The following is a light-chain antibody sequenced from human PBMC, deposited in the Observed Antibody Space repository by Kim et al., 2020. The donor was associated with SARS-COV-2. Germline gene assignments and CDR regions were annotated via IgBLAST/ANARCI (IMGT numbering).Light chain of an antibody. Sequence: QSVLTQPPTASESPGQSVTISCTGTSSDVGGYNYVSWYQQHPGKAPKLMIYEVTKRPSGVPDRFSGSKSGNTASLTVSGLQAEDEADYYCSSYAGSNNHVIFGGGTQLTVL. CDR3: SSYAGSNNHVI. CDR1: SSDVGGYNY. CDR2: EVT. V-gene: IGLV2-8*01. J-gene: IGLJ2*01.